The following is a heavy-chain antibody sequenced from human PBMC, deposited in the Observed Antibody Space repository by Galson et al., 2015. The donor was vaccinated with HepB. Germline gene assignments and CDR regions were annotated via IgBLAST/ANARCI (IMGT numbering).Heavy chain of an antibody. CDR1: GFPFKTYG. CDR2: ISSTSGTI. Sequence: SLRLSCAASGFPFKTYGMSWVRQAPGKGLEWISYISSTSGTIYFADSVRGRFTISRDNARNSLYLQMDSLRDEDTAVYYCARDLGLKTGMTVFDYWGQGTLVIVSS. CDR3: ARDLGLKTGMTVFDY. J-gene: IGHJ4*02. V-gene: IGHV3-48*02. D-gene: IGHD1-1*01.